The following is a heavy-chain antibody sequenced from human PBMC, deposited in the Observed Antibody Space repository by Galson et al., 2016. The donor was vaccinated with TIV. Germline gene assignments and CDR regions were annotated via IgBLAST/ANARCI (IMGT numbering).Heavy chain of an antibody. CDR1: GFTFGSYA. D-gene: IGHD3-10*01. V-gene: IGHV3-23*01. CDR3: WKDERLGSYFDY. J-gene: IGHJ4*02. CDR2: ISSGGAST. Sequence: SLRLSCAASGFTFGSYAMTWVRQAPGKGLEWVSGISSGGASTYYSDSVKGRFTISRHNSNNTVYLQVNSLSEEDTAVYYCWKDERLGSYFDYWGQGTLVTVSS.